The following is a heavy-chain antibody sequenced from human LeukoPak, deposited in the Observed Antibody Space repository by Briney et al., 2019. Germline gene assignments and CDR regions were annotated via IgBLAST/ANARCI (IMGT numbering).Heavy chain of an antibody. J-gene: IGHJ4*02. D-gene: IGHD6-13*01. CDR1: GYTFTSYY. CDR2: INPSGGST. V-gene: IGHV1-46*01. CDR3: ARVRGSSRWSSYFDY. Sequence: EASVKVSCKASGYTFTSYYMHWVRQAPGQGLEWMGIINPSGGSTSYAQKFQGRVTMTRDTSTSTVYMELSSLRSEDTAVCYCARVRGSSRWSSYFDYWGQGTLVTVSS.